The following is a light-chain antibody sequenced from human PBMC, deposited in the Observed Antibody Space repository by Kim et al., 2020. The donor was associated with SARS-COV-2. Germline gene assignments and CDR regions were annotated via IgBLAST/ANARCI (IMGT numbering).Light chain of an antibody. Sequence: EIQMTQSPSSLSASVGDRVIITCRSSQDIRNDLGWYQQNPGGAPKRLIYGASSLQSGVPSRFSGSGSGTEFTLTISSLQPEDFATYFCLQHNTYPITFGQGTRLEIK. V-gene: IGKV1-17*01. J-gene: IGKJ5*01. CDR2: GAS. CDR3: LQHNTYPIT. CDR1: QDIRND.